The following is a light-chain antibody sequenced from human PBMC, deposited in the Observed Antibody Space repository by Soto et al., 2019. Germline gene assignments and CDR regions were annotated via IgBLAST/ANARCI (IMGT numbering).Light chain of an antibody. CDR2: ENN. CDR1: SSSIGSNY. Sequence: QSVLTQPPSVSAAPGQMVTISCSGSSSSIGSNYASWYQQLPGTAPKLLIYENNKRPSGIPDRFSGSKSGTSATLGIAGLQTGHEADYYCGTWDSSLSVYVPGTGTKVTVL. J-gene: IGLJ1*01. V-gene: IGLV1-51*01. CDR3: GTWDSSLSVYV.